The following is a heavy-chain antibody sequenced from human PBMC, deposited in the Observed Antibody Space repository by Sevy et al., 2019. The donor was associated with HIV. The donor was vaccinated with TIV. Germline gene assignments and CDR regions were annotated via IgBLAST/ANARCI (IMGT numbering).Heavy chain of an antibody. J-gene: IGHJ4*02. Sequence: GGSLRLSCAASGFTFSNYGMHWVRQAPGKGLEWVAVIWNDGSNKYYADSVKGRFTISRDNSKNTLYLQMSSLRVEDTAVYFCARGGDFNDRSATRDFDYWGQGTLVTVSS. V-gene: IGHV3-33*01. CDR2: IWNDGSNK. D-gene: IGHD3-22*01. CDR3: ARGGDFNDRSATRDFDY. CDR1: GFTFSNYG.